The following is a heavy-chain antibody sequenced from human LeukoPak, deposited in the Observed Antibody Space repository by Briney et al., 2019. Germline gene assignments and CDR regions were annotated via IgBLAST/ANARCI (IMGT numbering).Heavy chain of an antibody. D-gene: IGHD6-6*01. CDR2: ISWNSGSI. CDR1: GFTFDDYA. Sequence: GGSLRLSCAASGFTFDDYAMHWVRQAPGKGLEWVSGISWNSGSIGYADSVKGRSTISRDNAKNSLYLQMNSLRAEDTALYYCAKDMAARPPADYLDYCGQGTLVTVSS. V-gene: IGHV3-9*01. CDR3: AKDMAARPPADYLDY. J-gene: IGHJ4*02.